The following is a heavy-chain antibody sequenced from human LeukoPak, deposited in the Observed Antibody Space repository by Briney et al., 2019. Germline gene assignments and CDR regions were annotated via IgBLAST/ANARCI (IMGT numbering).Heavy chain of an antibody. V-gene: IGHV3-23*01. Sequence: PGGSLRLSYAASGFTFRSYAMSCVRQAPGKGLEWVSAISGSGDSTYYADSVKGRFTISRDNSKNTLFLQMNSLRAEDAAVYYCAKEVGDYWGQETLVTVSS. D-gene: IGHD3-10*01. CDR2: ISGSGDST. J-gene: IGHJ4*02. CDR3: AKEVGDY. CDR1: GFTFRSYA.